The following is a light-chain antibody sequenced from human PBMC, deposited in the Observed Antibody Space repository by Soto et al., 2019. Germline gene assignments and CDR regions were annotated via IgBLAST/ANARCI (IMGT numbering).Light chain of an antibody. Sequence: DIQMTQSPSTLSASVGDRVTITCRASQYISSWLAWYQQKPGKAPKLLIYKASRLESGVPSRYSGSRSGTAFTLTISILQPDDFATYYCKQYNRQRTFGQGTKVEIK. J-gene: IGKJ1*01. CDR2: KAS. CDR1: QYISSW. V-gene: IGKV1-5*03. CDR3: KQYNRQRT.